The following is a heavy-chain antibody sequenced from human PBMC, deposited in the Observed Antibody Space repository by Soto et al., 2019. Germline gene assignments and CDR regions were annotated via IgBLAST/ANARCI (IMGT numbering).Heavy chain of an antibody. V-gene: IGHV3-30*18. CDR2: ISYDGSNK. Sequence: PGGSLRLSCAASGFTFSSYGMHWVRQAPGKGLEWVAVISYDGSNKYYADSVKGRFTISRDNSKNTLYLQMNSLRAEDTAVYFCAKDFARKVTGYDYGMDVWGQGTTVTVSS. D-gene: IGHD3-16*01. J-gene: IGHJ6*02. CDR1: GFTFSSYG. CDR3: AKDFARKVTGYDYGMDV.